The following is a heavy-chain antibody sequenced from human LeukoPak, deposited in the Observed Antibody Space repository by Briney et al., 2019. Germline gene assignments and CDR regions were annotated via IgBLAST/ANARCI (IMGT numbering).Heavy chain of an antibody. J-gene: IGHJ4*02. D-gene: IGHD5-18*01. CDR2: ISGSGGST. CDR1: GFTFSSYA. V-gene: IGHV3-23*01. CDR3: AKDVDTAMVTHTKFDY. Sequence: QTGGSLRLSCAASGFTFSSYAMSWVRQAPGKGLEWVSAISGSGGSTYYADSVKGRFTISRDNSKNTLYLQMNSLRAEDTAVYYCAKDVDTAMVTHTKFDYWGQGTLVTVSS.